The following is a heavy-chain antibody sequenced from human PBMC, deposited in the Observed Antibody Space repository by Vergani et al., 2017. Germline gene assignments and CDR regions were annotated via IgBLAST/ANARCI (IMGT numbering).Heavy chain of an antibody. CDR1: GGSFSVYY. CDR2: INDIGTT. V-gene: IGHV4-34*01. D-gene: IGHD5-12*01. CDR3: ARFRGPDIVGTAFDH. J-gene: IGHJ4*02. Sequence: QVQLQQWGAGLLKPSETLSLTCGVHGGSFSVYYWRWIRQSPGKGLEWIGAINDIGTTNYNPSLRIRVTISVDTSKTQFSLRLNSVTAADTAVYFCARFRGPDIVGTAFDHWAQGTLVTVSS.